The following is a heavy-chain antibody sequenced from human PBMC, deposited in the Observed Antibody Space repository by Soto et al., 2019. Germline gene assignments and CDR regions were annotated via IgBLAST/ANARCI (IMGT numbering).Heavy chain of an antibody. J-gene: IGHJ3*02. CDR1: GGTFSSYA. Sequence: GASVKVSCKASGGTFSSYAISWVRQAPGQGLEWMGGIIPIFGTANYAQMFQGTVTITADKSTSTAYMELSSLRSEDTAVYYCARDRWHANRYPGAFDIWGRGTMVTVSS. CDR3: ARDRWHANRYPGAFDI. CDR2: IIPIFGTA. V-gene: IGHV1-69*06. D-gene: IGHD1-20*01.